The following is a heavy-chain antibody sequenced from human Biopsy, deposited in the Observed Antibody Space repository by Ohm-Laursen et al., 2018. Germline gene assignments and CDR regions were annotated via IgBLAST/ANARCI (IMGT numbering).Heavy chain of an antibody. CDR1: GYKFTSYG. J-gene: IGHJ4*02. Sequence: AASVKVSCKASGYKFTSYGMSWVRQAPGQGFEWMGRISGYNGNTNYAQKFQGRITMTIDAATSTGYMDLRSLKSDDTAVYYCARIAAAGWDDYWGQGTPVTVSS. V-gene: IGHV1-18*01. CDR2: ISGYNGNT. D-gene: IGHD6-25*01. CDR3: ARIAAAGWDDY.